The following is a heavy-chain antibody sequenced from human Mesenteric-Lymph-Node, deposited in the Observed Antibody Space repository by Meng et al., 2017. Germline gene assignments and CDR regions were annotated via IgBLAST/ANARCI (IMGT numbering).Heavy chain of an antibody. D-gene: IGHD2-8*02. J-gene: IGHJ4*02. CDR3: ARRPTGIDY. CDR2: IIHGGSP. V-gene: IGHV4-34*12. CDR1: GGSLSGAY. Sequence: QVQLPHGGEGLLKPSETLSLTCAVNGGSLSGAYWNWIRQPPGKGLEWIGEIIHGGSPSYNPSLKSRVTISIDTSKNQLSLMLSSVTAADTVVYYCARRPTGIDYWGQGTLVTVSS.